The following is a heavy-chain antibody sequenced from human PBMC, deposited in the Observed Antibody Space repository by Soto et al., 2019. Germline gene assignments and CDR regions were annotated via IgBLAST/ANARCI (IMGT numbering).Heavy chain of an antibody. J-gene: IGHJ4*02. CDR3: ARGRYGDY. D-gene: IGHD1-1*01. V-gene: IGHV1-18*01. CDR2: ISDHNGNT. Sequence: QVHLVQSGAEVKKPGASVKVSCKGSGYTFTSYGITWVRQAPGQGLEWMGWISDHNGNTDYAQRRQGRVTVTRDTSTSTAYMELRSLRSDVSAVYYCARGRYGDYWGQGALVTVSS. CDR1: GYTFTSYG.